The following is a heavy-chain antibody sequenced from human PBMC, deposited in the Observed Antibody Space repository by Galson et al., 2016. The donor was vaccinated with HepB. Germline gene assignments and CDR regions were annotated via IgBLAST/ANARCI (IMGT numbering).Heavy chain of an antibody. D-gene: IGHD6-19*01. CDR2: IYNSGRT. CDR1: GGPISGYH. Sequence: SETLSLTCTVSGGPISGYHWSWIRQPAGKGLEWIGLIYNSGRTNYNPSLKCRVTMSVDPSKNQLSLNLRSVTAADTAVYYCAGQRLVPFDLWGRGTLVTVSS. CDR3: AGQRLVPFDL. J-gene: IGHJ2*01. V-gene: IGHV4-4*07.